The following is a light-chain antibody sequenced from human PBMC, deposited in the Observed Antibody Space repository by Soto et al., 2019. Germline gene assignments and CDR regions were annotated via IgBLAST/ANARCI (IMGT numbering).Light chain of an antibody. CDR1: QDIANF. CDR2: AAS. CDR3: QKYNSPPRT. J-gene: IGKJ1*01. Sequence: DIQMTQSPSSLSASVGDRVSITCRASQDIANFLAWYQHKAGKVPTLLIYAASTLQSGVPSRFSGTASGTDFTLTISSLQPEDVATYYCQKYNSPPRTLGQGTKVDIK. V-gene: IGKV1-27*01.